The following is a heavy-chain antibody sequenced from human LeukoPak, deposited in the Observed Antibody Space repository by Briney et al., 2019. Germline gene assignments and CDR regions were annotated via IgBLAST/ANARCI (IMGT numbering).Heavy chain of an antibody. J-gene: IGHJ3*02. CDR3: AVEGDYRNAFDI. D-gene: IGHD4-11*01. CDR2: INPNSGGT. CDR1: GYTFTGYY. V-gene: IGHV1-2*02. Sequence: ASVKVSCKASGYTFTGYYMHWVRQAPGQGLEWMGWINPNSGGTNYAQKFQGRVTMTRDTSISTACMELSRLRSDDTAVYYCAVEGDYRNAFDIWGQGTMVTVSS.